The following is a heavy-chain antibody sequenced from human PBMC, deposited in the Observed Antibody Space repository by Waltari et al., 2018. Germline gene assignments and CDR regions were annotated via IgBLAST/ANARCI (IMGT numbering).Heavy chain of an antibody. V-gene: IGHV1-69*05. CDR2: IIPIFGTA. Sequence: QVQLVQSGAEVKKPGSSVKVSCKASGGTFSSYAISWVRQAPGQGLEWMGGIIPIFGTANYAQKFQGRVTITTDESTSTAYMELSSLRSEDTAVYYCARGGASRQPYAPYWYYYYGMDVWGQGTTVTVSS. CDR1: GGTFSSYA. D-gene: IGHD2-2*01. J-gene: IGHJ6*02. CDR3: ARGGASRQPYAPYWYYYYGMDV.